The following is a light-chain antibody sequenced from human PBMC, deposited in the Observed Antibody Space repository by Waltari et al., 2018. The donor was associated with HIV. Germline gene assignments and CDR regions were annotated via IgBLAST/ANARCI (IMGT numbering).Light chain of an antibody. CDR3: QNYNSAPRT. Sequence: DIQMTQSSFSLSVSVGDSVPITCRSTADIRNYLAWYQQKPGKVPQLLIFAASTLQSGVPSRFSGGGFGTDFTLTIDSLQPEDVATYYCQNYNSAPRTFGQGTTLEIK. J-gene: IGKJ2*01. CDR2: AAS. V-gene: IGKV1-27*01. CDR1: ADIRNY.